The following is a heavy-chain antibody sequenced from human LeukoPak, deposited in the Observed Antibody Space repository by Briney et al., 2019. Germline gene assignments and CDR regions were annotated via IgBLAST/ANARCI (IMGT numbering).Heavy chain of an antibody. CDR3: ARLFNWNGLY. V-gene: IGHV3-48*03. D-gene: IGHD1-20*01. J-gene: IGHJ4*02. CDR2: ISSSGSTI. Sequence: PGGSLRLSCAASGFTFSSYEMNWVRQAPGKGLEWVSCISSSGSTIYYADSVKGRFTISRDNAKNSLYLQMNSLRAEDTAVYYCARLFNWNGLYWGQGTLVTVSS. CDR1: GFTFSSYE.